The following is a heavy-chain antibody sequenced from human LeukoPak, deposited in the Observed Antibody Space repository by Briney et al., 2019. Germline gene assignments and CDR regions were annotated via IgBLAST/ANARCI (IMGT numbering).Heavy chain of an antibody. V-gene: IGHV3-74*01. CDR3: ASSMVRGVNDAFDV. D-gene: IGHD3-10*01. CDR1: EFTFSSYG. CDR2: TNSGGSRT. Sequence: GGSLRLSCAASEFTFSSYGMNWVRQAPGKGLEWVSRTNSGGSRTSYADSVKGRFTISRDNAKNTLYLQMNSLRAEDTAVYYCASSMVRGVNDAFDVWGQGTMVTVSS. J-gene: IGHJ3*01.